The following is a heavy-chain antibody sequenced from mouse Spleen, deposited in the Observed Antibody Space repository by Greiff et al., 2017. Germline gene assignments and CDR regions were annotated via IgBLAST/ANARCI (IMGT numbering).Heavy chain of an antibody. D-gene: IGHD2-1*01. V-gene: IGHV7-1*01. CDR1: GFTFSDFY. J-gene: IGHJ4*01. CDR3: ARDPPYGNCAMDY. CDR2: SRNKANDYTT. Sequence: EVNVVESGGGLVQSGRSLRLSCATSGFTFSDFYMEWVRQAPGKGLEWIAASRNKANDYTTEYSASVKGRFIVSRDTSQSILYLQMNALRAEDTAIYYCARDPPYGNCAMDYWGQGTSVTVSS.